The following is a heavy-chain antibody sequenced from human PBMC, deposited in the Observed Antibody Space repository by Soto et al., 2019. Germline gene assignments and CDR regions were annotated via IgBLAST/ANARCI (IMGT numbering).Heavy chain of an antibody. V-gene: IGHV2-5*01. D-gene: IGHD3-3*01. CDR1: GFSLSTSGVG. J-gene: IGHJ4*02. Sequence: QITLKESGPTLVKPTQTLTLTCTFSGFSLSTSGVGVGWIRQPPGKALEWLALIYWNDDKRYSPSLKSRLTIPKDTSKNPVVLTKTNMDPVDTATYYCAHRRVYYDFWSGYYPDFDYWGQGTLVTVSS. CDR3: AHRRVYYDFWSGYYPDFDY. CDR2: IYWNDDK.